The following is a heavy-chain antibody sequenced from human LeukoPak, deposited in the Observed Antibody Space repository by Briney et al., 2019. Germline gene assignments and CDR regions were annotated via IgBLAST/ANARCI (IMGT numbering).Heavy chain of an antibody. J-gene: IGHJ1*01. CDR1: GFSFSSYW. D-gene: IGHD1-26*01. Sequence: RGSLRLSCAASGFSFSSYWMNWVRQAPGKGLEWVANIKQDGSEKYYVDSVKGRFTISRDNAKMSVYLQMNSLRAEDTAVYYCARVKDGSDQYFQHWGQGTLVTVSS. V-gene: IGHV3-7*05. CDR3: ARVKDGSDQYFQH. CDR2: IKQDGSEK.